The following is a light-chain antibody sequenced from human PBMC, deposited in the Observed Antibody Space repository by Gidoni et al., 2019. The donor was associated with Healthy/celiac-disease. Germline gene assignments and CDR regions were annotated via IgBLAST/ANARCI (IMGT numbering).Light chain of an antibody. J-gene: IGKJ1*01. CDR3: QQYSTYPWT. CDR1: QSISSW. CDR2: KAS. Sequence: DIQMTQSPSTLSASVGDRVTITCRASQSISSWLAWYQQKPGKAPNLLIYKASSLESGVPLRFSGSGSGTEFTLTISSLQPDDFTTYYCQQYSTYPWTFGQGTKVEIK. V-gene: IGKV1-5*03.